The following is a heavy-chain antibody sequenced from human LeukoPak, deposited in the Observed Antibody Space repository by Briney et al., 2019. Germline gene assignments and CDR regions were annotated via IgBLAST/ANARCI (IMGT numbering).Heavy chain of an antibody. CDR2: ISWNRDFI. Sequence: TGGSLRLSCVASGFTFEDYAMHWVRQVPGRGLEWVSGISWNRDFIGYADSVKGRFTISRDNSKNTLYLQMNSLRAEDTAVYYCARDLYGALDYWGQGTLVTVSS. D-gene: IGHD4-17*01. J-gene: IGHJ4*02. V-gene: IGHV3-9*01. CDR3: ARDLYGALDY. CDR1: GFTFEDYA.